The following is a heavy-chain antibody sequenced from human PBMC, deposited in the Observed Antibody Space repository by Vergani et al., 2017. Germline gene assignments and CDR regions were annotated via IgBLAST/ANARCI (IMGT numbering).Heavy chain of an antibody. V-gene: IGHV1-2*02. CDR1: GYTFTGYY. Sequence: QVQLVQSGAEVKKPGASVKVSCKASGYTFTGYYMHWVRQAPGQGLEWMGWINPNSGGTNYAQKFQGRVTMTRDTSISTAYMELSRLRSDDTAVYYCARELGYCSGGSCLLWFDPWGQGTLVTVSS. D-gene: IGHD2-15*01. J-gene: IGHJ5*02. CDR2: INPNSGGT. CDR3: ARELGYCSGGSCLLWFDP.